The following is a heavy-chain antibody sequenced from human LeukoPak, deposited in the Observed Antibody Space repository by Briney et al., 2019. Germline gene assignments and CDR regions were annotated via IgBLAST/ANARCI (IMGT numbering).Heavy chain of an antibody. CDR1: GGSISSSSYY. CDR2: IYYSGST. D-gene: IGHD6-19*01. Sequence: SETLSLTCTVSGGSISSSSYYWGWIRQPPGKGLEWIGSIYYSGSTYYNPSLKSRVTISVDTSKNQFSLKLSSVTAADTAVYYCARLTRCSVALAPCDYWGQGTLVTVSS. V-gene: IGHV4-39*01. J-gene: IGHJ4*02. CDR3: ARLTRCSVALAPCDY.